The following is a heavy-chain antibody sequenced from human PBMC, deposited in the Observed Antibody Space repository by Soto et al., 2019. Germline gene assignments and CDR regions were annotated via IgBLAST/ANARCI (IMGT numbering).Heavy chain of an antibody. CDR2: IIPIFGTA. D-gene: IGHD2-2*01. CDR3: ARDGRYCSSTSCLGFDP. J-gene: IGHJ5*02. V-gene: IGHV1-69*13. CDR1: GGTFSSYA. Sequence: ASVKVSCKASGGTFSSYAISWVRQAPGQGLEWMGGIIPIFGTANYAQKFQGRVTITADESTSTAYMELSSLRSEDTAVYYCARDGRYCSSTSCLGFDPWGQGTLVTVSS.